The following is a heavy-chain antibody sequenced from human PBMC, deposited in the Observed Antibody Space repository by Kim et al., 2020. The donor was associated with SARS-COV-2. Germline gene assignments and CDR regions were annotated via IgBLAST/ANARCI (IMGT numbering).Heavy chain of an antibody. Sequence: ASVKVSCKASGYTFTGYYMHWVRQAPRQGLEWMGWINPNSGGTNYAQKFQGRVTMTRDTSISTAYMELSRLRSDDTAVYYCARDYRGYCSGGSCYSGPFDLWGRGTLVTVSS. V-gene: IGHV1-2*02. CDR2: INPNSGGT. CDR3: ARDYRGYCSGGSCYSGPFDL. CDR1: GYTFTGYY. J-gene: IGHJ2*01. D-gene: IGHD2-15*01.